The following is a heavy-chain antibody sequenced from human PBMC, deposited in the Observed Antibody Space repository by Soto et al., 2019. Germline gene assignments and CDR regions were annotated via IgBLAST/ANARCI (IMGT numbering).Heavy chain of an antibody. CDR2: ISGSGGST. CDR3: AKSATVLRSWFDP. D-gene: IGHD4-4*01. CDR1: GFTISDVW. Sequence: GGSLRLSWAASGFTISDVWLSWIRQAPGKGLEWVSAISGSGGSTYYADSVKGRFTISRDNSKNTLYLQMNSLRAEDTAVYYCAKSATVLRSWFDPWGQGTLVTVSS. V-gene: IGHV3-23*01. J-gene: IGHJ5*02.